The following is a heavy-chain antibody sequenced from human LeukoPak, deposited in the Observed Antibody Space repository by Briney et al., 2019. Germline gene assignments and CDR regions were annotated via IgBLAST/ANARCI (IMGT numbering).Heavy chain of an antibody. CDR2: INPNSGGT. CDR1: GYTFTGYY. J-gene: IGHJ6*03. CDR3: ARAPLQDCSSTSCPKGGDYYYYYMDV. D-gene: IGHD2-2*01. Sequence: GASVKVSCKASGYTFTGYYMHWVRQAPGQGLVWMGWINPNSGGTNYAQKFQGRVTMTRDTSISTAYMELSRLRSDDTAVYYCARAPLQDCSSTSCPKGGDYYYYYMDVWGKGTTVTVSS. V-gene: IGHV1-2*02.